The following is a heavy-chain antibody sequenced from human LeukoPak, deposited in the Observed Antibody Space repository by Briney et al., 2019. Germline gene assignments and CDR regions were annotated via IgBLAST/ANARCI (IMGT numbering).Heavy chain of an antibody. CDR3: TTEGYGFWTGYHLFDH. Sequence: GGSLRLSCAASGFTFSNAWMSWVRQAPGKGLEWVGRIKSKADGATTDYPAPVKGRFTISRDDSRNTLYLLMNSLKPEDTAVYYCTTEGYGFWTGYHLFDHWGQGALVTVSS. V-gene: IGHV3-15*01. D-gene: IGHD3/OR15-3a*01. CDR2: IKSKADGATT. CDR1: GFTFSNAW. J-gene: IGHJ4*02.